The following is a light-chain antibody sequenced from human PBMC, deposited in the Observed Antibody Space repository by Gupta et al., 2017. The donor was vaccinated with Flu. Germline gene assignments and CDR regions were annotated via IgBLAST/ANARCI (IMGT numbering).Light chain of an antibody. V-gene: IGKV2-28*01. CDR2: LGS. CDR1: QSLLPSNGYNY. Sequence: VTPAEPASISCRSSQSLLPSNGYNYLDCYLHEPGQCPQLLLYLGSDPSPGIRHRSNGSGSGAAFTLKISRMEAEDVGLYCCSQALQAPHTSGQATKLQIK. CDR3: SQALQAPHT. J-gene: IGKJ2*01.